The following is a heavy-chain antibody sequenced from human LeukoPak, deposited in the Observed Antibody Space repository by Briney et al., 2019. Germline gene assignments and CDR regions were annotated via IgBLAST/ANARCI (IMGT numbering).Heavy chain of an antibody. CDR3: AKGALGTPYSSSSLDY. CDR1: GFMFSSSW. J-gene: IGHJ4*02. Sequence: GSLRLSCAASGFMFSSSWMAWVRQAPGKGLEWVANIKEDGSDKNYVDSMKGRFTISRDNAKNSLYLQMNSLRAEDTAVYYCAKGALGTPYSSSSLDYWGQGTLVTVSS. V-gene: IGHV3-7*03. D-gene: IGHD6-6*01. CDR2: IKEDGSDK.